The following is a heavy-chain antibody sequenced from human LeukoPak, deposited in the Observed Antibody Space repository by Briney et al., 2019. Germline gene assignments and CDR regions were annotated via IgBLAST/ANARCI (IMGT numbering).Heavy chain of an antibody. D-gene: IGHD2-15*01. CDR2: ISGDGGST. CDR1: GFTFDDYA. J-gene: IGHJ5*02. CDR3: AKDRPSAYGGYCSGGSCYGNWFDP. V-gene: IGHV3-43*02. Sequence: GGSLRLSCAASGFTFDDYAMHWVRQAPGKGLEWVSLISGDGGSTYYADSVKGRFTISRDKSKNSLYLQMNSLRTEDTALYYCAKDRPSAYGGYCSGGSCYGNWFDPWGQGTLVTVSS.